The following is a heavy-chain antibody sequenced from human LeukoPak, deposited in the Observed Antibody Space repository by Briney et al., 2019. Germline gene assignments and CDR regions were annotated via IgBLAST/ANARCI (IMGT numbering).Heavy chain of an antibody. CDR2: ISAYNGNT. CDR3: ARAPRGSLYDYVWGSYRYTLDY. Sequence: ASVKVSCMASGYTFTSYGISWVRQAPGQGLEWMGWISAYNGNTNYAQKLQGRVTMTTDTSTSTAYMELRSLRSDDTAVYYCARAPRGSLYDYVWGSYRYTLDYWGQGTLVTVSS. CDR1: GYTFTSYG. J-gene: IGHJ4*02. D-gene: IGHD3-16*02. V-gene: IGHV1-18*01.